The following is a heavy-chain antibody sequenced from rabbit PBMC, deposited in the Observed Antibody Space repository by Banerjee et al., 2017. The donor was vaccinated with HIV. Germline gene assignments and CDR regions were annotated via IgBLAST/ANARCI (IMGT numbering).Heavy chain of an antibody. CDR1: GFDFSSNA. V-gene: IGHV1S40*01. CDR2: IYAGTSSST. CDR3: ARDLTGYAGYGYAFL. Sequence: QSLEESGGGLVQPGGSLKLSCKASGFDFSSNAMWWVRQAPGKGLESIACIYAGTSSSTWYASWAKGRFTTSKTSSTTVTLQMTSLTAADTATYFCARDLTGYAGYGYAFLWGPGTLVTVS. D-gene: IGHD6-1*01. J-gene: IGHJ4*01.